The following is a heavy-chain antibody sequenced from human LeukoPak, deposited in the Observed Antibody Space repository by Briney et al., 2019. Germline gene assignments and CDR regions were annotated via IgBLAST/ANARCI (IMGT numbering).Heavy chain of an antibody. CDR1: GFIFSNYG. D-gene: IGHD5-12*01. V-gene: IGHV3-30*18. Sequence: GGSLRLSCAASGFIFSNYGTHWVRQAPGKGLEWVAVISYDGLNKNYADSVKGRFTISRDNSRNTLSLQMNSLRVEDTAIYYCAKGVRSGYDRLDYWGQGALVTVSS. CDR3: AKGVRSGYDRLDY. J-gene: IGHJ4*02. CDR2: ISYDGLNK.